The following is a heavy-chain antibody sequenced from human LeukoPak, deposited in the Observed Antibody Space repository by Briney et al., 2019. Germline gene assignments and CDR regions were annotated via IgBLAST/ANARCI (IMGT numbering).Heavy chain of an antibody. CDR2: INTNTGNP. D-gene: IGHD3-10*01. Sequence: ASVKVSCKASEYTFTSYAMNWVRQAPGQGLERMGWINTNTGNPTYAQGFTGRFVFSLDTSVSTAYLQISSLKAEDTAVYYCARDQRIFAGWFGELGYWGQGTLVTVSS. CDR1: EYTFTSYA. CDR3: ARDQRIFAGWFGELGY. V-gene: IGHV7-4-1*02. J-gene: IGHJ4*02.